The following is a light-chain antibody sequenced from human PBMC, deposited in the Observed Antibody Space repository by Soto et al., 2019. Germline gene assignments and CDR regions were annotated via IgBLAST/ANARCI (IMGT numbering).Light chain of an antibody. J-gene: IGKJ1*01. CDR3: LQHNSYPRT. Sequence: DIQMTQSPSSLSASVGDTVTITCQASQDINKFLNWYQQKPGKAPKLLSYDVSNLETGVPSRFSGSGSETHFTLTINSLQPEDIATYYCLQHNSYPRTFGQGNKVDIK. CDR2: DVS. V-gene: IGKV1-33*01. CDR1: QDINKF.